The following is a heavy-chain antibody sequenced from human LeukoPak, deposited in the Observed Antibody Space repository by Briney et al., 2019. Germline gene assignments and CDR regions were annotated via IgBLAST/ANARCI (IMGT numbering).Heavy chain of an antibody. CDR2: ISSSSSYI. D-gene: IGHD1-26*01. Sequence: GGSLRLSCAASGFTFSSYSMNWVRQAPGKGLEWVSSISSSSSYIYYAASVKGRFTLSRDNAKNSLYLQMTSLRAEDTAVYYCASWVGSGSPEPFDYWGQGTLVTVSS. CDR1: GFTFSSYS. V-gene: IGHV3-21*01. CDR3: ASWVGSGSPEPFDY. J-gene: IGHJ4*02.